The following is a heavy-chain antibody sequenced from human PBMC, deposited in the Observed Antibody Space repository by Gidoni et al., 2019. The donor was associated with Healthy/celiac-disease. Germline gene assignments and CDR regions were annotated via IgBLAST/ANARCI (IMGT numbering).Heavy chain of an antibody. D-gene: IGHD2-8*01. CDR2: IYYSGST. V-gene: IGHV4-39*01. Sequence: NGLEWIGSIYYSGSTYYNPSLKSRVTISVDTSKNQFSLKLSSVTAADTAVYYCARHTSPLLMVYAGDWFDPWGQGTLVTVSS. J-gene: IGHJ5*02. CDR3: ARHTSPLLMVYAGDWFDP.